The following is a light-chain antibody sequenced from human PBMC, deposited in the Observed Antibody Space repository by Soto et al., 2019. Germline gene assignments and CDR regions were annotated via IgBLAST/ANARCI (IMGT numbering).Light chain of an antibody. CDR2: DAS. J-gene: IGKJ1*01. CDR3: QQYNSYWT. V-gene: IGKV1-5*01. Sequence: IQRTQSPSTLSASVGDRVTLTCRASQSISSWLAWYQQKPGNAPKLRIYDASSLESGVPSRLSGSGSGTEFTLTISSMQPDDSATYYCQQYNSYWTFGQGTKVDIK. CDR1: QSISSW.